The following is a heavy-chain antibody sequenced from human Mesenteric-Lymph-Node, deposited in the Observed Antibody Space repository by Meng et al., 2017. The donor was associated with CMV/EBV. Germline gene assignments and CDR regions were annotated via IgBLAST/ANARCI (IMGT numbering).Heavy chain of an antibody. V-gene: IGHV1-46*01. CDR2: INPSAGST. CDR3: ARRPLAASYYYAMDV. J-gene: IGHJ6*02. Sequence: ASVKVSCKASGYTFTDYYMHWVRQAPGQGLEWMGIINPSAGSTTYAQKFQGRVTMTRDTSTSTVYMELSSLRSEDTAVYYCARRPLAASYYYAMDVWGQGTTVTVSS. CDR1: GYTFTDYY. D-gene: IGHD6-13*01.